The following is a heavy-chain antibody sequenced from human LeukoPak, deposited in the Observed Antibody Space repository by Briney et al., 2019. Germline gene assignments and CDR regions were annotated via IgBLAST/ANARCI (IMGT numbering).Heavy chain of an antibody. V-gene: IGHV3-7*03. CDR2: IKQDGRER. J-gene: IGHJ5*02. Sequence: GGSLRLSCAASGFTFSNYWMSWVRQTPGKGLEWVANIKQDGRERYYVDSVKGRFTISRDNAKNSLYLQMSSLRAEDTAVYYCAKDQNWFDPWGQGTLVTVSS. CDR3: AKDQNWFDP. CDR1: GFTFSNYW.